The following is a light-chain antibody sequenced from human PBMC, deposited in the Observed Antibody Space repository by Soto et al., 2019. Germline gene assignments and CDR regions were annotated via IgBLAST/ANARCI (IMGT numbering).Light chain of an antibody. Sequence: EIVLTQSPGRLSLSPGERATISCRASRSLSSSYVVWYQQRPGQAPRLLIYAASRRATGIPDRFSGSGSATEYTLTISRLEAEDFAVYYCQQQGTFGQGTRLEIK. CDR3: QQQGT. CDR2: AAS. CDR1: RSLSSSY. V-gene: IGKV3-20*01. J-gene: IGKJ2*01.